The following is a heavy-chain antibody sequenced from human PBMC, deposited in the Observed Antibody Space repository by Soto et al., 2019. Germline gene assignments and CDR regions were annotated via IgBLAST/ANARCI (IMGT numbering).Heavy chain of an antibody. D-gene: IGHD1-7*01. V-gene: IGHV1-69*13. CDR2: IIPIFGTA. CDR3: ARDRTRITGTYWFDP. Sequence: ASVKVSCKASGGTFSSYAISWVRQAPGQGLEWMGGIIPIFGTANYAQKFQGRVTITADESTSTAYMELNSLRAEDTAVYYCARDRTRITGTYWFDPWGQGTLVTVSS. J-gene: IGHJ5*02. CDR1: GGTFSSYA.